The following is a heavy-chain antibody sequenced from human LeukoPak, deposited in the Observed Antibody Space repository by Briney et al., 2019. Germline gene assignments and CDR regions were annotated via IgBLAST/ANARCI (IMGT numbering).Heavy chain of an antibody. CDR3: ARGVAQQQLVLTWFDP. J-gene: IGHJ5*02. Sequence: PGGSLRLSCAASGFTFSSYGMHWVRQAPGKGLEWVSYISSSSSTIYYADSVKGRFTISRDNAKNSLYLQMNSLRAEDTAVYYCARGVAQQQLVLTWFDPWGQGTLVTVSS. V-gene: IGHV3-48*04. D-gene: IGHD6-13*01. CDR1: GFTFSSYG. CDR2: ISSSSSTI.